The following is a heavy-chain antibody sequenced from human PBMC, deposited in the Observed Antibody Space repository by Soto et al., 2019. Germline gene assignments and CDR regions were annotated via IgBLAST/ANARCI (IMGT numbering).Heavy chain of an antibody. V-gene: IGHV4-30-2*01. CDR3: ARVNVATPYYYYYGMDV. D-gene: IGHD5-12*01. J-gene: IGHJ6*02. CDR2: IYHSGST. Sequence: SETLSLTCAVSGGSISSGGYSWSWIRQPPGKGLEWIGYIYHSGSTYYNPSLKSRVTISVDRSKNQFSLKLSSVTAADTAVYYCARVNVATPYYYYYGMDVWGQGTTVTVSS. CDR1: GGSISSGGYS.